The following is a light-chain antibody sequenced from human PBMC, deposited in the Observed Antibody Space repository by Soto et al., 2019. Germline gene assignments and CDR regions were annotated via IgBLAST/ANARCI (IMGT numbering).Light chain of an antibody. J-gene: IGKJ1*01. V-gene: IGKV3-20*01. Sequence: EIVLTQSPATLSLSPLERAALXWMASQTVANYLAWYQQKPGQAPRLLIYGASTRATGIPDRFSGSGSGTDFTLTISRLESEDFAVYYCQQYGSSPRTFGQGTKVDIK. CDR3: QQYGSSPRT. CDR2: GAS. CDR1: QTVANY.